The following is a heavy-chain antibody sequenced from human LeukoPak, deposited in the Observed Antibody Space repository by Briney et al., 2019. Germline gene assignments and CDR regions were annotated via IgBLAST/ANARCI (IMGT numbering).Heavy chain of an antibody. J-gene: IGHJ4*02. CDR1: GFTFSGYG. CDR3: ASSGDGYYFDY. CDR2: IWYDGSNK. Sequence: GGSLRLSCAASGFTFSGYGMHWVRQAPGKGLEWVAVIWYDGSNKYYADSVKGRFTISRDNSKNTLYLQMNSLRAEDTAVYYCASSGDGYYFDYWGQGTLVTVSS. D-gene: IGHD7-27*01. V-gene: IGHV3-33*01.